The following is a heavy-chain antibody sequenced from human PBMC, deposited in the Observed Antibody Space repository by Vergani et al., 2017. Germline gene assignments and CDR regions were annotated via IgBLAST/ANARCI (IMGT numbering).Heavy chain of an antibody. CDR1: GFTFNQYG. D-gene: IGHD1-14*01. V-gene: IGHV3-33*01. Sequence: QVQLVESGGGVVQPGRSLRLSCAASGFTFNQYGMHWVRQAPGKGLEWVAVTWDDGNNKQYADSVKGRFTISIDNSNSTMYLQMNSLRDEDTGVYYCARDLRLLYNRFDPWGQGTLVTVSS. J-gene: IGHJ5*02. CDR3: ARDLRLLYNRFDP. CDR2: TWDDGNNK.